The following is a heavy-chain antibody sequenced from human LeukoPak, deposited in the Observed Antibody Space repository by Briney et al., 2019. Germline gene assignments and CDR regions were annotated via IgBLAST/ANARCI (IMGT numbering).Heavy chain of an antibody. CDR2: IRSKAFGGTT. Sequence: GGSLRLSCTASGFTFGDYAMDWVRQAPGKGLEWVGFIRSKAFGGTTEYAASVKGRFTISRDDSKTITYLQVSSLKTEDTAVYYCTRDPTGGDRYYFDRWGQGTLVIVSS. D-gene: IGHD3-16*01. CDR1: GFTFGDYA. J-gene: IGHJ4*02. V-gene: IGHV3-49*04. CDR3: TRDPTGGDRYYFDR.